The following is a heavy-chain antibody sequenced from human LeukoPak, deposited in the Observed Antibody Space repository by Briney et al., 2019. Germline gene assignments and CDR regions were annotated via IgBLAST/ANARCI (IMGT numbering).Heavy chain of an antibody. CDR2: LYYSGSP. J-gene: IGHJ5*02. CDR3: ASGITMIVVVITGPWFDP. V-gene: IGHV4-39*07. D-gene: IGHD3-22*01. CDR1: GVSISSSSYY. Sequence: SEPLSHTRSVSGVSISSSSYYWGCIRELPGKGLVWFGRLYYSGSPYYNASLKSRVTISVNTSKSKFFLKLSSVTAADTAVYYCASGITMIVVVITGPWFDPWGQGTLVTVSS.